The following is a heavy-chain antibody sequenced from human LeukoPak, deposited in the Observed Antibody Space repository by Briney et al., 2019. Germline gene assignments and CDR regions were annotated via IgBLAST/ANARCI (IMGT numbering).Heavy chain of an antibody. CDR2: IYYRGST. Sequence: SETLSLTCTVSGGSISSYYWSWIRQPPGKGLEWIGYIYYRGSTNYNPSLKSRVTISVDTSKNQFFLKLNSVTAADTAVYYCARGSIAVAGTLEIWGQGTLVTVSS. J-gene: IGHJ4*02. D-gene: IGHD6-19*01. CDR1: GGSISSYY. V-gene: IGHV4-59*01. CDR3: ARGSIAVAGTLEI.